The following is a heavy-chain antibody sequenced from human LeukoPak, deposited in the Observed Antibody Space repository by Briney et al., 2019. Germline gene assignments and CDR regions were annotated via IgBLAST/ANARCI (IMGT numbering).Heavy chain of an antibody. J-gene: IGHJ4*02. V-gene: IGHV3-23*01. Sequence: GSLRLSCAVSGFTFSSYAMSWVRQAPGKGLEWVSLISGSGGSTYYGDSVKGWFTISRDSSKNTLYLQMNSLRAEDTAVYYCAKEAPYSYDRSGYYYDYWGQGTLVTVSS. CDR3: AKEAPYSYDRSGYYYDY. CDR1: GFTFSSYA. CDR2: ISGSGGST. D-gene: IGHD3-22*01.